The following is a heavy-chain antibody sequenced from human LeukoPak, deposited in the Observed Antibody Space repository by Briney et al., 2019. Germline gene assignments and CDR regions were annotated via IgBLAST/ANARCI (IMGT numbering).Heavy chain of an antibody. CDR1: GFTFSSYS. Sequence: GGSLRLSCAASGFTFSSYSMNWVRQAPGKGLEWVSSISSSSSYIYYADSVKGRFTISRDNAKNSLYLQMNSLRAEDTAVYYCAKDGVWFGEEGYFDSWGQGTLVTVFS. CDR3: AKDGVWFGEEGYFDS. J-gene: IGHJ4*02. V-gene: IGHV3-21*01. CDR2: ISSSSSYI. D-gene: IGHD3-10*01.